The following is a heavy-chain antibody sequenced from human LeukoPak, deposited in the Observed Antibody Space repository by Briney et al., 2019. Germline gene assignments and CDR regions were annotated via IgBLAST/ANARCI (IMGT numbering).Heavy chain of an antibody. V-gene: IGHV1-69*06. J-gene: IGHJ4*02. CDR1: GGTFSSYA. CDR3: ARGESYDILTGYYS. CDR2: LIPIFGTA. Sequence: GASLKTSCKTSGGTFSSYAISWGRQAPRQGLEWMGGLIPIFGTANYAQKFQGRVTITADKSTSTAYMELSSLRSEDTAVYYCARGESYDILTGYYSWGQGTLVTVSS. D-gene: IGHD3-9*01.